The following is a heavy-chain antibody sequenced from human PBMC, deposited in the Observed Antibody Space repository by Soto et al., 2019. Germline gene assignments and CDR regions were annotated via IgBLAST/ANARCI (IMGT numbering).Heavy chain of an antibody. D-gene: IGHD4-17*01. Sequence: GGSLRLSCAASGFTSSSYSMNWVRQAPGKGLEWVSYISSSSSTIYYADSVKGRFTISRDNAKNSLYLQMNSLRDEDTAVYYCARVPSFYGDYPFDYWGQGTLVTVSS. J-gene: IGHJ4*02. CDR1: GFTSSSYS. V-gene: IGHV3-48*02. CDR3: ARVPSFYGDYPFDY. CDR2: ISSSSSTI.